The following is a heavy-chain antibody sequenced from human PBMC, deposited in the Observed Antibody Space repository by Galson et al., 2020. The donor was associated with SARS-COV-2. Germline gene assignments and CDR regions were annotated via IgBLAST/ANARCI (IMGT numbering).Heavy chain of an antibody. D-gene: IGHD6-13*01. V-gene: IGHV3-15*01. CDR2: IKSKTDGGTT. CDR3: TTEAEDNSSSWYSRIFEY. CDR1: GFTFSNAW. Sequence: GESLKISCAASGFTFSNAWMSWVRQAPGKGLEWVGRIKSKTDGGTTDYAAPVKGRFTISRDDSKNTLYLQMNSLKTEDTAVYYCTTEAEDNSSSWYSRIFEYWGQGTLVTVSS. J-gene: IGHJ4*02.